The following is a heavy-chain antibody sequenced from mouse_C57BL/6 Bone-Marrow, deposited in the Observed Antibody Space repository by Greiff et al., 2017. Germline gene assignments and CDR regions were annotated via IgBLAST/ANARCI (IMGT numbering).Heavy chain of an antibody. D-gene: IGHD4-1*02. Sequence: QVQLQQPGAELVKPGASVKLSCKASGYTFTSYWMQWVNQRPGQGLEWIGEIDPSDSYTNYNQKFKGKATLTVDTSSRTAYLQLSSLTSEDSAVYYCARSGATGPYYFDYWGQGTTLTVSS. CDR1: GYTFTSYW. CDR3: ARSGATGPYYFDY. V-gene: IGHV1-50*01. CDR2: IDPSDSYT. J-gene: IGHJ2*01.